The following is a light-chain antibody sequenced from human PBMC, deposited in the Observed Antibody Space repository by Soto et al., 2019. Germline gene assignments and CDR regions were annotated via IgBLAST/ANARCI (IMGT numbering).Light chain of an antibody. Sequence: QSALTQPASVSGSPGQSITISCTGTSGDIGSYNRVSWYQQHPGKAPKLIISDVTQWPSGASNRFSGSKSGNTASLTIFGLQPADEADYYCSSYAGGTTFYVFGTGTKLTVL. V-gene: IGLV2-23*02. J-gene: IGLJ1*01. CDR3: SSYAGGTTFYV. CDR1: SGDIGSYNR. CDR2: DVT.